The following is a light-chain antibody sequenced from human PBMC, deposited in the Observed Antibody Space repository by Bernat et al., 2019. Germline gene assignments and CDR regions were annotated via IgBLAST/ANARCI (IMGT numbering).Light chain of an antibody. CDR1: SSDVGGYNY. CDR2: YVS. V-gene: IGLV2-14*01. Sequence: QSALTQPASVSGSPGQSITISCTGTSSDVGGYNYVSWYQQHPGKAPKLMIYYVSNRPSGVSNRFSGSKSGNTASLTISGLQAEDEADYYCSSYTSSSTPCVFGTGTKVTVL. CDR3: SSYTSSSTPCV. J-gene: IGLJ1*01.